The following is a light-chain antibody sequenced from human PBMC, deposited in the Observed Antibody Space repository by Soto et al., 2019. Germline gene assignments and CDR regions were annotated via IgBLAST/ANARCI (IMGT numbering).Light chain of an antibody. J-gene: IGLJ1*01. CDR3: SSYTSSSTRV. Sequence: QSVLAQPASVSGSPGQSITISCTGKRSDVGGYNYVSWYQQHPGKAPKLMIYDVSNRPSGVSNRFSGSKSGNTASLSISGLQAEDEADYYCSSYTSSSTRVFGTGTKVTVL. CDR2: DVS. V-gene: IGLV2-14*01. CDR1: RSDVGGYNY.